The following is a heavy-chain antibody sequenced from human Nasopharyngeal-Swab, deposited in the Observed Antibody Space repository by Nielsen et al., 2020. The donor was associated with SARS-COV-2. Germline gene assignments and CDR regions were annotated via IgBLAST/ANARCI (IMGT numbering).Heavy chain of an antibody. CDR1: GYTLTELS. V-gene: IGHV1-24*01. Sequence: ASVKVSCKVSGYTLTELSMHWVRQAPGKGLEWMGGFDPEDGETIYAQKFQGRVTMTEDTSTDTAYMGLSSLRSEDTAVYYCATVGGVSGILGGMDVWGQGTTVTVSS. D-gene: IGHD3-10*01. CDR3: ATVGGVSGILGGMDV. J-gene: IGHJ6*02. CDR2: FDPEDGET.